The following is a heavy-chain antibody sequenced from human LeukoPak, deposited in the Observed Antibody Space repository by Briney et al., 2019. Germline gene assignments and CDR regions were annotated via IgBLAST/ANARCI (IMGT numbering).Heavy chain of an antibody. Sequence: SVKVSCKASGGTFSSYAISWVRQAPGQGLEWMGWIIPIFGTANYAQKFQGRVTITTDESTSTAYMELSSLRSEDTAVYYCARGTFDCSGGSCYHAGDYYYYMDVWGKGTTVTVSS. CDR2: IIPIFGTA. J-gene: IGHJ6*03. V-gene: IGHV1-69*05. D-gene: IGHD2-15*01. CDR3: ARGTFDCSGGSCYHAGDYYYYMDV. CDR1: GGTFSSYA.